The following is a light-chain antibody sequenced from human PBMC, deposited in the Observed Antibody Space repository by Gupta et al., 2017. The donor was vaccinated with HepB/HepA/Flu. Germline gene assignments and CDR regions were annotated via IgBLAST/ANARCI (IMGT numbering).Light chain of an antibody. CDR1: QGIYNS. CDR2: STS. V-gene: IGKV1-27*01. Sequence: DIQVTQSPSSLSASVGDRVTITCRASQGIYNSLAWFQQKPGKVPKLLIYSTSTLKSGVPSRFSGSGSGTEFTLSISSLQPEDVATYYCQKDNSAPLTFGGGTKVEIK. CDR3: QKDNSAPLT. J-gene: IGKJ4*01.